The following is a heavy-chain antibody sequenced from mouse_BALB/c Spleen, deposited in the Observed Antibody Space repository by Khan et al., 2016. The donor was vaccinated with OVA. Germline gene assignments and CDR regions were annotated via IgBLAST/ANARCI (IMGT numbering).Heavy chain of an antibody. D-gene: IGHD2-1*01. CDR2: INTYTGEP. J-gene: IGHJ3*01. CDR3: ARSNGNYWFAY. CDR1: GYTLTNYG. Sequence: QLQLVQSGPELKKPGETVKISCKASGYTLTNYGMNWVKQAPGKGLKWMGWINTYTGEPTFAEDFKGRIAFSLETSASTAYLQINNLKNEDTATYFCARSNGNYWFAYWGHGTLVTVSA. V-gene: IGHV9-3-1*01.